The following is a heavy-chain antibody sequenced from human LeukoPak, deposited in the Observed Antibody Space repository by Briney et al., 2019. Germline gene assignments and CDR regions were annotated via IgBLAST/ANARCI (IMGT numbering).Heavy chain of an antibody. V-gene: IGHV3-23*01. CDR3: AKDRSGSYYGSDY. J-gene: IGHJ4*02. CDR1: GFTFSSYA. Sequence: PGGSLRLSCAASGFTFSSYAMSWVRQAPGKGLEWVSAISGSGGSTYYADSVKGWFTISRDNSKNTLYLQMNSLRAEDTAVYYCAKDRSGSYYGSDYWGQGTLVTVSS. D-gene: IGHD1-26*01. CDR2: ISGSGGST.